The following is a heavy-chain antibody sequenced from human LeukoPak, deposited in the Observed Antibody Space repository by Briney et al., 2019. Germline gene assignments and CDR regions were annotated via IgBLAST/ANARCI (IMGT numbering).Heavy chain of an antibody. J-gene: IGHJ6*02. Sequence: ASVKVSCKASGGTFSSYAISWVRQAPGQGLEWMGGIIPIFGTANYAQKFQGRVTITADKSTSTAYMELSSLRSEDTAVYYCARRGYGDYYYGMDVWGQGTTVTVSS. D-gene: IGHD4-17*01. CDR2: IIPIFGTA. CDR3: ARRGYGDYYYGMDV. V-gene: IGHV1-69*06. CDR1: GGTFSSYA.